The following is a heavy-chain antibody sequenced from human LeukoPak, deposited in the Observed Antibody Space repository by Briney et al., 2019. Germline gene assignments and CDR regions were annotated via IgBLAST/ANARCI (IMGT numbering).Heavy chain of an antibody. V-gene: IGHV4-34*01. CDR3: ARGRRITFFGVVIPPAVDVY. D-gene: IGHD3-3*01. Sequence: SETLSLTCAVSGGSFSGYYWSWIRQPPGKGLEWIGEINHSGSTNYNPSLKSRGTTSVDTSKNQFSLMLSSVTAADTAVFYYARGRRITFFGVVIPPAVDVYWGQVTLVTVAS. CDR1: GGSFSGYY. CDR2: INHSGST. J-gene: IGHJ4*02.